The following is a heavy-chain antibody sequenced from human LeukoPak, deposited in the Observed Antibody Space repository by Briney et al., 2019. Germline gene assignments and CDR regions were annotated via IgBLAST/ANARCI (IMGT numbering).Heavy chain of an antibody. CDR3: ARGVSYSYGYDYFDY. Sequence: GGSLRLSCAASGSTFSSYGMHWVRQAPGKGLEWVAVIWYDGSNKYYADSVKGRFTISRDNSKNTLYLQMNSLRAEDTAVYYCARGVSYSYGYDYFDYWGQGTLVTVSS. J-gene: IGHJ4*02. V-gene: IGHV3-33*01. CDR1: GSTFSSYG. CDR2: IWYDGSNK. D-gene: IGHD5-18*01.